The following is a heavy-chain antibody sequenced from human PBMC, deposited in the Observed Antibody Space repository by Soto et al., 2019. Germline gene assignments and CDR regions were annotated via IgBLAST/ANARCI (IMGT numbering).Heavy chain of an antibody. D-gene: IGHD3-9*01. J-gene: IGHJ4*02. V-gene: IGHV1-8*01. Sequence: QVQLVQSGAEVKKPGASVKVSCKASGYTFTSYDINWVRQATGQGLEWMGWMNPNSGNTGYAQKFQGRVTMTRNTSISTAYMELSSLRSEDTAVYYCARGANVLRYFDGPLDYWGQGTLVTVSS. CDR3: ARGANVLRYFDGPLDY. CDR2: MNPNSGNT. CDR1: GYTFTSYD.